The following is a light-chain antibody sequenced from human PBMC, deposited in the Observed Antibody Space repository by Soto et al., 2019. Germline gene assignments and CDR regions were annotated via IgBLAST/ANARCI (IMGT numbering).Light chain of an antibody. CDR3: CSYAGSYTYV. CDR1: NSNIGSQS. V-gene: IGLV1-44*01. Sequence: QSVLTQPPSASGTPGQRVTISCSGSNSNIGSQSVHWYQELPGTAPKLLIGSNNERPSGVPDRFSGSKSGNTASLTISGLQAEDEADYYCCSYAGSYTYVFGTGTKLTVL. J-gene: IGLJ1*01. CDR2: SNN.